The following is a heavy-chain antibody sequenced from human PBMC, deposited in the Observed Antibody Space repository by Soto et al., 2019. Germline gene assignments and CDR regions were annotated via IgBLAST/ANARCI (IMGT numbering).Heavy chain of an antibody. Sequence: ASVKVSCKASGYTFTSYGISWVRQAPGQGLEWMGWISAYNGNTKYAQKLQGRVTMTTDTSTSTAYMELRILRSDDTAVYYCAITTAYYYYGMDVWGQGTTVTVSS. J-gene: IGHJ6*02. CDR2: ISAYNGNT. CDR3: AITTAYYYYGMDV. CDR1: GYTFTSYG. D-gene: IGHD3-22*01. V-gene: IGHV1-18*01.